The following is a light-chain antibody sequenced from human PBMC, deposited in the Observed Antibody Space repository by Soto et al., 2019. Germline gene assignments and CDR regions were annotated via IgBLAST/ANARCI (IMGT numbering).Light chain of an antibody. J-gene: IGLJ1*01. V-gene: IGLV2-14*03. CDR2: DVS. CDR3: SSYTTSNTRQIV. Sequence: QSALTQPASVSGSPGQSITISCTGPSSDVGGYNYVSWYQHHPGKAPKLLIYDVSNQPSGVSNRFSGSKSDNTASLTISGLQPEDEADYYCSSYTTSNTRQIVFGTGTKVTVL. CDR1: SSDVGGYNY.